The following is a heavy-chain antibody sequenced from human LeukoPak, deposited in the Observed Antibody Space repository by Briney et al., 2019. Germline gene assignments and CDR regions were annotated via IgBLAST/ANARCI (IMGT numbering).Heavy chain of an antibody. Sequence: GGSLRLSRAASGLTVNDNYMSWVRQDPGKGLEWVSIIHSDGNIYYADSVQGRFTISRDNSRNTLYLQMNSLRAEDTAVYYCAKLVAVMIFDYWGQGTLVTVSS. D-gene: IGHD2-21*01. CDR2: IHSDGNI. CDR3: AKLVAVMIFDY. CDR1: GLTVNDNY. V-gene: IGHV3-53*01. J-gene: IGHJ4*02.